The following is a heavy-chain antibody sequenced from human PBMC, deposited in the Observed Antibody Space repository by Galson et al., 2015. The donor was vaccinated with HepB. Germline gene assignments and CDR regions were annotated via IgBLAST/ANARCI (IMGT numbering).Heavy chain of an antibody. CDR1: GFTFDDYA. CDR2: VTWNSGIL. Sequence: SLRLSCAASGFTFDDYAMHWVRQAPGKGLEWVSGVTWNSGILGYADSVNGRFTISRDNAKNTLYLQMNSPRAEDTALYYCARTRGAAAGIFDNWGQGSLVT. J-gene: IGHJ4*02. V-gene: IGHV3-9*01. D-gene: IGHD6-13*01. CDR3: ARTRGAAAGIFDN.